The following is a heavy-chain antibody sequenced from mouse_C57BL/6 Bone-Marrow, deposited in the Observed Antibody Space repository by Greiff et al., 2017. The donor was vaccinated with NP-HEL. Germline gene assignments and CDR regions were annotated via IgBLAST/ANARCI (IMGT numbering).Heavy chain of an antibody. J-gene: IGHJ3*01. V-gene: IGHV3-6*01. Sequence: VQLQQSGPGLVKPSQSLSLTCSVTGYSITSGYYWNWIRQFPGNKLEWMGYISYDGSNNYNPSLKNRISITRDTSKNQFFLKLNSVTTEDTATYYCASLLRILFAYWGQGTLVTVSA. CDR2: ISYDGSN. CDR1: GYSITSGYY. CDR3: ASLLRILFAY. D-gene: IGHD1-1*01.